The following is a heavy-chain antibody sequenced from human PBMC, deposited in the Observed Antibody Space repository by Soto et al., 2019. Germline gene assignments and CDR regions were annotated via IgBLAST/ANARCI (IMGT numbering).Heavy chain of an antibody. CDR2: IIPIFRTP. D-gene: IGHD3-3*02. V-gene: IGHV1-69*12. CDR3: ARDKARQELGGNDYYALDV. Sequence: QVQVVQSGAEVKKPGSSVKVSCKSSGDTFSSSAISWVRQAPGQGLEWMGGIIPIFRTPDYAQKFQGRVTITADESTSTAYMELSSLRSEDTAVYYCARDKARQELGGNDYYALDVWGQGTTVTVSS. CDR1: GDTFSSSA. J-gene: IGHJ6*02.